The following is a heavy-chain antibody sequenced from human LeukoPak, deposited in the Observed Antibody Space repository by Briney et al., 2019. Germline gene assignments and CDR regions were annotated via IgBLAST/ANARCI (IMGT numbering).Heavy chain of an antibody. CDR1: GGSISSGDYY. CDR2: IYYSGST. D-gene: IGHD1-26*01. Sequence: SETLSLTCTVSGGSISSGDYYWSWIRQPPGKGLEWIGYIYYSGSTYYNPSLKSRVTKSVDTSKNQFSLKLSSVTAADTAVYYCASGRYNNWFDPWGQGTLVTVSS. V-gene: IGHV4-30-4*08. CDR3: ASGRYNNWFDP. J-gene: IGHJ5*02.